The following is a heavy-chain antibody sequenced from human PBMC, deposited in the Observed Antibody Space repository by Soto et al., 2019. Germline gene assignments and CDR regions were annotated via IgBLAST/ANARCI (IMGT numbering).Heavy chain of an antibody. Sequence: GESLKISCKGSGYSFTNYWIGWVRQMPGKGLEWMGLIYPADSDTRYSPSFQGQVTFSADKSLNTAYLQWNSLKTSDTAMYYCAREGGDYGPLHYYYGMDVWGQGTTVTVSS. J-gene: IGHJ6*02. CDR3: AREGGDYGPLHYYYGMDV. V-gene: IGHV5-51*01. D-gene: IGHD4-17*01. CDR1: GYSFTNYW. CDR2: IYPADSDT.